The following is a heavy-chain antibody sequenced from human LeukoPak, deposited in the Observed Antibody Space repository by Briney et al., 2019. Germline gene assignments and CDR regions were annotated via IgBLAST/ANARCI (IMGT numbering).Heavy chain of an antibody. V-gene: IGHV4-30-4*08. CDR3: ARGVVPAAMGWDYFDY. Sequence: PSETLSLTCTVSGGSISSGDYYWSWIRQPPGKGLEWIGYIYYSGSTYYNPSLKSRVSISVDTSKNQFSLKLSSVTAADTAVYYCARGVVPAAMGWDYFDYWGQGTLVTVPS. J-gene: IGHJ4*02. CDR1: GGSISSGDYY. D-gene: IGHD2-2*01. CDR2: IYYSGST.